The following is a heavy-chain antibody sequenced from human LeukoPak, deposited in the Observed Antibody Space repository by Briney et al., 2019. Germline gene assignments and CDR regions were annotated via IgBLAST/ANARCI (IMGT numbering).Heavy chain of an antibody. Sequence: GGSLRLSCAASGFTFSSFSMNWVRQAPGKGLEWVSYIRTSGTNTDYTGSVKGRFTISRDNAKNSLYLQMNSLRAEDTVVYYCARMNYVSSGWGAPFDYWGQGTLVTVSS. CDR2: IRTSGTNT. J-gene: IGHJ4*02. CDR1: GFTFSSFS. CDR3: ARMNYVSSGWGAPFDY. V-gene: IGHV3-48*04. D-gene: IGHD1-7*01.